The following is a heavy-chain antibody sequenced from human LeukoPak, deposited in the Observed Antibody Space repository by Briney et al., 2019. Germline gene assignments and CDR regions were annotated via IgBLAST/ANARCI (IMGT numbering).Heavy chain of an antibody. D-gene: IGHD2-15*01. CDR2: IYYSGST. Sequence: SETLSLTCTVSGGSISSYYWSWIRQPPGQGLEWIGYIYYSGSTNYNPSLKSRVTISVDTSKNQFSLKLSSVTAADTAVYYCARGVGCSGGSCPLGDWFDPWGQGTLVTVSS. CDR1: GGSISSYY. CDR3: ARGVGCSGGSCPLGDWFDP. V-gene: IGHV4-59*01. J-gene: IGHJ5*02.